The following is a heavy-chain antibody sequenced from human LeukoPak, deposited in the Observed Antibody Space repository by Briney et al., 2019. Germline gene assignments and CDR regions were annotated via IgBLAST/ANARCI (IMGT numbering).Heavy chain of an antibody. J-gene: IGHJ4*02. V-gene: IGHV3-23*01. CDR3: AKDSAYSSGWYSSFDH. CDR2: ISGSGDTT. Sequence: GGSLRLSCAASGFIFSSYAMSWVRQAPGKGLEWVSPISGSGDTTYYADSVKGRFTISRDNSKNTLYLQMNSLRAEDTAVYYCAKDSAYSSGWYSSFDHWGQGTLVTVSS. D-gene: IGHD6-13*01. CDR1: GFIFSSYA.